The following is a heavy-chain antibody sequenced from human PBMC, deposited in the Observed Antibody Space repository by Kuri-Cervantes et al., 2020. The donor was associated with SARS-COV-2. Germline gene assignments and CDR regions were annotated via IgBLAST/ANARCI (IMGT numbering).Heavy chain of an antibody. Sequence: SVKVSCKASGYTFTGYYMHWVRQAPGQGLEWMGGIIPIFGTANYAQKFQGRVTITADESTSTAYMELSSLRSEDTAVYYCARDNNWNYFVPVGAFDIWGQGTMVTVSS. D-gene: IGHD1-7*01. CDR2: IIPIFGTA. CDR3: ARDNNWNYFVPVGAFDI. V-gene: IGHV1-69*13. J-gene: IGHJ3*02. CDR1: GYTFTGYY.